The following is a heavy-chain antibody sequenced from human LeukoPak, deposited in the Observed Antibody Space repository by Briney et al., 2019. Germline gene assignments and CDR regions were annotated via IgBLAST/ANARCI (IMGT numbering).Heavy chain of an antibody. D-gene: IGHD6-13*01. V-gene: IGHV1-24*01. Sequence: ASVKVSCKVSGYTLTELSVHWVRQAPGKGLEWMGGFDPEDGETIYAQKFQGRVTMTEDTSTDTAYMELSSLRSEDTAVYYCATVLYSSSWPNTYYFDYWGQGTLVTVSS. CDR3: ATVLYSSSWPNTYYFDY. CDR2: FDPEDGET. CDR1: GYTLTELS. J-gene: IGHJ4*02.